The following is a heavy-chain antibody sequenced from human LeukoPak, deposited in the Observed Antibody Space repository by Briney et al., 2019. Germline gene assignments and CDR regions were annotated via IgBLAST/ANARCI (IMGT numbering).Heavy chain of an antibody. CDR1: GFTFSNAW. CDR3: TTVLGGYDSPSDY. D-gene: IGHD5-12*01. J-gene: IGHJ4*02. Sequence: GGSLRLSCAASGFTFSNAWMSWVRQAPGKGLEWVGRIMIKSYGGTTDYAAPVKGRFTISRDDSKNTVYLQMNSLKIADTAVYWCTTVLGGYDSPSDYWGQGALVTVSS. V-gene: IGHV3-15*01. CDR2: IMIKSYGGTT.